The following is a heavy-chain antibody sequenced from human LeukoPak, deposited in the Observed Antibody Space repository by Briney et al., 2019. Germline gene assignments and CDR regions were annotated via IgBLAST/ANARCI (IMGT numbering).Heavy chain of an antibody. CDR2: IKQDGSKK. CDR1: GFTFSSYW. D-gene: IGHD6-19*01. CDR3: AKRVAGYYFEN. J-gene: IGHJ4*02. Sequence: GGSLRLSCAASGFTFSSYWMTWVRQAPGKGLEWVANIKQDGSKKNYVDSVKGRFTISRDNSKNTLYLQMNSLRAEDTAVYYCAKRVAGYYFENWGQGTLVTVST. V-gene: IGHV3-7*03.